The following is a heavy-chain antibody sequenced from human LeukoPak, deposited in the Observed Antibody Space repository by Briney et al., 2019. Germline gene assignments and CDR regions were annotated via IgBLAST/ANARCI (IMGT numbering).Heavy chain of an antibody. D-gene: IGHD1-1*01. Sequence: PGGSLRLSCAASGFTFSAYGMNWVRQAPGKGLEWAAITSHDGREKYYADSVKGRFTISRDNSENTLYLQMNSLRTEDTAVYYCARVWRGNYYDYWGQGTLVTVSS. CDR2: TSHDGREK. CDR1: GFTFSAYG. CDR3: ARVWRGNYYDY. J-gene: IGHJ4*02. V-gene: IGHV3-30*03.